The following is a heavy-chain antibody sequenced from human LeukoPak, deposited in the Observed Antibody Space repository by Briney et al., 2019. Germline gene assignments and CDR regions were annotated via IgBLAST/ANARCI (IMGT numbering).Heavy chain of an antibody. Sequence: SETLSLTCAVYGGSFSGYYWSWIRQPPGKGLEWIGEINHSGSTYYNPSLKSRVTISVDTSKNQFSLKLSSVTAADTAVYYCARHRCSGGSCYPMNWFDPWGQGTLVTVSS. CDR2: INHSGST. V-gene: IGHV4-34*01. J-gene: IGHJ5*02. CDR1: GGSFSGYY. D-gene: IGHD2-15*01. CDR3: ARHRCSGGSCYPMNWFDP.